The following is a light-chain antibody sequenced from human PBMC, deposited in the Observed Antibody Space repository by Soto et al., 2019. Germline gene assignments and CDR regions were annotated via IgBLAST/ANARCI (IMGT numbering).Light chain of an antibody. V-gene: IGKV3-20*01. Sequence: EIVLTQSPGTLSLSPGERATLSCRASQSVSSSNLAWYHQKPGQAPRLLIYGASRRATGFPARFSGSGSGTEFTLTISSLQPDDFATYYCQQYNSYWTFGQGTKVDIK. J-gene: IGKJ1*01. CDR1: QSVSSSN. CDR3: QQYNSYWT. CDR2: GAS.